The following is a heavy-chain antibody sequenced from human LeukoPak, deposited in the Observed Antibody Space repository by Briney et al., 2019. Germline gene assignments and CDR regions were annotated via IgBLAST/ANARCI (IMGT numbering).Heavy chain of an antibody. CDR1: GGSFSGYY. CDR2: INHSGST. V-gene: IGHV4-34*01. CDR3: ARAKSGGYPPNFDY. Sequence: SETLSLTCAVYGGSFSGYYWSWIRQPPGKGLEWIGEINHSGSTNYNPSLKSRVTISVDTSKNQFSLKLSSVTAADTAVYYCARAKSGGYPPNFDYWGQGTLVTVSS. D-gene: IGHD2-15*01. J-gene: IGHJ4*02.